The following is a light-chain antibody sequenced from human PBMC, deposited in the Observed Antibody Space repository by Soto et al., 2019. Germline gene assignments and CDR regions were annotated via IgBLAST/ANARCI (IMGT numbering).Light chain of an antibody. Sequence: DIQMTQSHSTLSASVGDRVKINFRASQTISSWLAWYQQKPGKAPKLLIYEASTLKSGVSSRFSGRGSGTEFTLTISSLQPEDFATYYCQQYNSYLRTFGQGTKVDI. CDR1: QTISSW. CDR3: QQYNSYLRT. J-gene: IGKJ1*01. CDR2: EAS. V-gene: IGKV1-5*01.